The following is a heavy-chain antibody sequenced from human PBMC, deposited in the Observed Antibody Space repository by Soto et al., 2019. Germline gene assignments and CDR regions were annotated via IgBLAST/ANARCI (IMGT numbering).Heavy chain of an antibody. CDR3: ARDFNCESS. D-gene: IGHD1-20*01. J-gene: IGHJ5*02. CDR1: GFTFTSYA. Sequence: GGSLRLSCASSGFTFTSYAIHWVRQAPGKGLEWVAVISYDGGNKYYADSVKGRFTMSRDNSKNALYLQMNSVRAEDTAVYYCARDFNCESSWGQGTMVTVSS. V-gene: IGHV3-30-3*01. CDR2: ISYDGGNK.